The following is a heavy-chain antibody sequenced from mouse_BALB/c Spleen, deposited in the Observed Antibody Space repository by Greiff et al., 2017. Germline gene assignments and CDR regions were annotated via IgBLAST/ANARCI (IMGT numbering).Heavy chain of an antibody. CDR2: INPNNGGT. V-gene: IGHV1-18*01. Sequence: VQLQQSGPELVKPGASVKIPCTASGYTFTDYNMDWVKQSHGKSLEWIGDINPNNGGTIYNQKFKGKATLTVDKSSSTAYMELRSLTSEDTAVYDGAYTTTSNCYAMDYWGQGTSVTVAS. D-gene: IGHD1-1*01. CDR3: AYTTTSNCYAMDY. J-gene: IGHJ4*01. CDR1: GYTFTDYN.